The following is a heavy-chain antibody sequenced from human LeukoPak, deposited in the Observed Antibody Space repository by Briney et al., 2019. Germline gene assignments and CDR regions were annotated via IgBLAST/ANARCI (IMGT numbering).Heavy chain of an antibody. Sequence: SVKVSCKASGGTFSSYAISWVRQAPGQGLEWMGRIIPILGIANYAQKFQGRVTITADKSTSTAYMELSSLRSEDTAVYYCARVELDYGGNWFDPWGQGTLVTVSS. CDR2: IIPILGIA. V-gene: IGHV1-69*04. CDR3: ARVELDYGGNWFDP. CDR1: GGTFSSYA. J-gene: IGHJ5*02. D-gene: IGHD4-23*01.